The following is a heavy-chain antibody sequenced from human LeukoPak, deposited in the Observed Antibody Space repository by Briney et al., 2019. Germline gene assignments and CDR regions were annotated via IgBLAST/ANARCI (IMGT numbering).Heavy chain of an antibody. CDR3: ARGGATPMVFRY. V-gene: IGHV4-34*01. CDR2: INHNGST. D-gene: IGHD3-10*01. CDR1: GGSFSDYY. Sequence: PSETLSLTCAVYGGSFSDYYWSWIRQSPGKGLEWIGEINHNGSTKYNPSLKSRVAISIDTSKNQFALHLTSVTAADTAVYYCARGGATPMVFRYWGRGTLVTVSS. J-gene: IGHJ4*02.